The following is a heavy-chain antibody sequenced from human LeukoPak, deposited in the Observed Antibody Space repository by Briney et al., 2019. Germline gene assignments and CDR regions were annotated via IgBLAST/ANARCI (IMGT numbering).Heavy chain of an antibody. V-gene: IGHV1-18*01. CDR2: ISAYNGNT. CDR1: SYTFTSYG. Sequence: RASVTVSCTASSYTFTSYGISWVRQAPGQGLEWMGWISAYNGNTNYAQKLQGRVTMTTDTSTSTAYMELRSLRSDDTAVYYCARDGYLNWFDPWGQGTPVTVSS. CDR3: ARDGYLNWFDP. J-gene: IGHJ5*02. D-gene: IGHD6-13*01.